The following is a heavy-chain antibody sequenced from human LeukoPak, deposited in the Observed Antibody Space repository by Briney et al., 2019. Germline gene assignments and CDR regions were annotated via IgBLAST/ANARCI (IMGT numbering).Heavy chain of an antibody. J-gene: IGHJ4*02. CDR2: ISFDGSNT. CDR1: GFTFSTYG. CDR3: AKDQRY. Sequence: PGRSLRLSCAASGFTFSTYGMNWVRQAPGKGLEWVALISFDGSNTYYADSVKGRFTISRDNSKNTVYLQMNSLRAEDTAMYYCAKDQRYWGRGTLVTVSS. V-gene: IGHV3-30*18.